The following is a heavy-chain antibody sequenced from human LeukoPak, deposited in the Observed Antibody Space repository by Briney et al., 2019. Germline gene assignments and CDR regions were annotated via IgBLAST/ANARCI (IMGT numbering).Heavy chain of an antibody. Sequence: ASVKVSCKASGYTFTGYYMHWVRQAPGQGLEWMGWINPNSGGTNYAQKFQGRVTMTRDTSISTAYMELSRLRSDDTDVYYCARVKGIAVAGTLYYWGQGTLVTVSS. CDR1: GYTFTGYY. CDR2: INPNSGGT. D-gene: IGHD6-19*01. V-gene: IGHV1-2*02. CDR3: ARVKGIAVAGTLYY. J-gene: IGHJ4*02.